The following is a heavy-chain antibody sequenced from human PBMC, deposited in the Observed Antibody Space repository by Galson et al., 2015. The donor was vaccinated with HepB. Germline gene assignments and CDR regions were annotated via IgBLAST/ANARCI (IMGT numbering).Heavy chain of an antibody. Sequence: SVKVSCKASGYTFTSYYMHWVRQAPGQGLEWMGIINPSGGSTSYAQKFQGRVTMTRDTSTSTVYMELSSLRSEDTAVYYCARNPHRPVVVVAAQWDYYYGMDVWGQGTTVTVSS. V-gene: IGHV1-46*01. CDR1: GYTFTSYY. J-gene: IGHJ6*02. CDR3: ARNPHRPVVVVAAQWDYYYGMDV. D-gene: IGHD2-15*01. CDR2: INPSGGST.